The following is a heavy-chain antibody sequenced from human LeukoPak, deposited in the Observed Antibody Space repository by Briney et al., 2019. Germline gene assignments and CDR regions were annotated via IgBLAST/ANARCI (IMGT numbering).Heavy chain of an antibody. CDR2: ISSSSSYI. V-gene: IGHV3-21*01. D-gene: IGHD2-2*01. CDR3: ARDPRWYCSSTSCPDHYDY. Sequence: GGSLRLSRAASGFRFSSYSMTWVRQAPGKGLEWVSSISSSSSYIYYADSVKGRFTISRDNAKNSLHLQMNSLRAEDTAVYYCARDPRWYCSSTSCPDHYDYWGQGTLVTVSS. CDR1: GFRFSSYS. J-gene: IGHJ4*02.